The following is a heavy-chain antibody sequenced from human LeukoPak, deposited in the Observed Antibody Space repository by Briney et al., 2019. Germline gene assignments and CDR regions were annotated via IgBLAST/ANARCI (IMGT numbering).Heavy chain of an antibody. J-gene: IGHJ4*02. D-gene: IGHD5-18*01. Sequence: GGSLRLSCVVSGFTFSTYWMSWVRQAPGKGLECVATIKQDGSVKNYGDSVQGRFTISRDNAKNSLYLQMNSLRAEDTAVYYCARASGDIVETATMGSYWGQGTLVTVSS. CDR1: GFTFSTYW. CDR3: ARASGDIVETATMGSY. V-gene: IGHV3-7*01. CDR2: IKQDGSVK.